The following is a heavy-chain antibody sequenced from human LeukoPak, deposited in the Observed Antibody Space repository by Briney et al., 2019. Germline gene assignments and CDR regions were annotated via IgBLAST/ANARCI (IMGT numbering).Heavy chain of an antibody. CDR3: ARQSIVVVPAAIDP. V-gene: IGHV3-48*01. J-gene: IGHJ5*02. Sequence: GGSLRLSCAASGFTFSGYSVNWVRQAPGKGLEWVSYISSSSSTIYYADSVKGRFTISRDNAKNSLYLQMNSLRAEDTAVYYCARQSIVVVPAAIDPWGQGTLVTVSS. CDR1: GFTFSGYS. CDR2: ISSSSSTI. D-gene: IGHD2-2*01.